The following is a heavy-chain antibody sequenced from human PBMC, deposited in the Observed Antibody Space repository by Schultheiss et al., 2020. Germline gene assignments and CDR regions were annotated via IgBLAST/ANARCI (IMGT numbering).Heavy chain of an antibody. CDR1: GFTFGDYA. Sequence: GGSLRLSCTASGFTFGDYAMSWFRQAPGKGLEWVGFIRSKAYGGTTGYAASVKGRFTISRDDSKRIAYLQMNSLKTEDTAVYYCTRDYELRFLEWLPIDWGQGTLVTVSS. V-gene: IGHV3-49*03. J-gene: IGHJ4*02. CDR3: TRDYELRFLEWLPID. D-gene: IGHD3-3*01. CDR2: IRSKAYGGTT.